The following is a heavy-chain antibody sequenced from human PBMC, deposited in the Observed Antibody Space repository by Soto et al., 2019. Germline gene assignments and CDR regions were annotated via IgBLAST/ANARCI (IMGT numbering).Heavy chain of an antibody. CDR2: MSHSGGT. Sequence: QVQLQQWGAGLLKPSETLSLTCAVYGGSVNSGNYYWSWIRQPPGKGLEWIGEMSHSGGTHFNPCLKSRATRSVDTSKNQFSRKMSSVTAADMALYYCARVERGTATTVVDAFDIWGPGTLVTVSS. CDR3: ARVERGTATTVVDAFDI. D-gene: IGHD1-1*01. J-gene: IGHJ3*02. V-gene: IGHV4-34*01. CDR1: GGSVNSGNYY.